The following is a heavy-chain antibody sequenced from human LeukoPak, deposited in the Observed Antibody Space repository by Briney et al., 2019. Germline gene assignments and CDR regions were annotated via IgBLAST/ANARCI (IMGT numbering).Heavy chain of an antibody. D-gene: IGHD3-10*01. CDR2: FDPEDGNT. Sequence: ASVKVSCKVSGYTLTELSMHWVRQAPGQGLEWMGCFDPEDGNTIYAQKFQGRVTMTTDTSTDTAYMELSSLRSEDTAVYYCSTEGKLVWGVYTDYWGQGTLVTVSS. V-gene: IGHV1-24*01. CDR3: STEGKLVWGVYTDY. CDR1: GYTLTELS. J-gene: IGHJ4*02.